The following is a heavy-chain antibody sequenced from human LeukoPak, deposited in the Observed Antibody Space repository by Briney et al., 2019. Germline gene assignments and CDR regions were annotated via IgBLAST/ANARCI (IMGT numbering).Heavy chain of an antibody. D-gene: IGHD6-19*01. CDR2: MYQGGST. CDR3: ARWPGRIIAVARRGGAFDI. J-gene: IGHJ3*02. Sequence: PSETLSLTCTVAGGSISTSSYYWGWIRQPPGKGLEWIGNMYQGGSTYFNPSLKSRVTISVDTSKNQFSLKVSSVTAADTAVYYCARWPGRIIAVARRGGAFDIWGQGTMVTVSS. V-gene: IGHV4-39*07. CDR1: GGSISTSSYY.